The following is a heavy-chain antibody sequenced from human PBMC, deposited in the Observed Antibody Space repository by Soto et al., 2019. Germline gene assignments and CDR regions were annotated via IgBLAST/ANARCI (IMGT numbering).Heavy chain of an antibody. V-gene: IGHV4-31*11. CDR1: GDTISTGGYS. D-gene: IGHD3-10*01. CDR3: AIVTMVRGVLN. CDR2: IYYSGST. Sequence: SETLSLTCGVSGDTISTGGYSWAWIRQPPGKALEWIGYIYYSGSTYYNPSLKSRVTISVDTSKNQFSLKLSSVTAAGTAVYYCAIVTMVRGVLNWGQGTLVTVSS. J-gene: IGHJ4*02.